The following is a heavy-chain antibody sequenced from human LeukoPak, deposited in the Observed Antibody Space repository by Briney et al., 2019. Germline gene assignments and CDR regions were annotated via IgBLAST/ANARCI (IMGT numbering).Heavy chain of an antibody. J-gene: IGHJ4*02. CDR2: IIPIFGTA. CDR1: GGTFSSYA. V-gene: IGHV1-69*05. D-gene: IGHD3-22*01. CDR3: ASSWTYYYDSSGYYYGY. Sequence: SVKVSCKASGGTFSSYAISWVRQAPGQGLEWMGRIIPIFGTANYVQKFQGRVTITTDESTSTAYMELSSLRSEDTAVYYCASSWTYYYDSSGYYYGYWGQGTLVTVSS.